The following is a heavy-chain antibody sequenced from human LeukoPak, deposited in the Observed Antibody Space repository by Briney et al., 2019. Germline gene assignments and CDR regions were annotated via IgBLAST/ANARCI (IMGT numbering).Heavy chain of an antibody. CDR1: GYSISSGYY. D-gene: IGHD2-2*02. CDR3: ARLGNLGYCSRTSCYTIDI. Sequence: SETLSLTCAVSGYSISSGYYWGWIRQPPGKGLEWIGSIYHSGSTYYNPSLKSRVTISVDTSKNQFSLKLSSVTAADTAVYYCARLGNLGYCSRTSCYTIDIWGQGTMVTVSS. J-gene: IGHJ3*02. V-gene: IGHV4-38-2*01. CDR2: IYHSGST.